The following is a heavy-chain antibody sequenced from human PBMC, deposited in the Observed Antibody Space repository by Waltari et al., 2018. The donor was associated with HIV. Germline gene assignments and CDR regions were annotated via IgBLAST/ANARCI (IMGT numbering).Heavy chain of an antibody. CDR3: ARDYTWLSGYPTPYYVDY. V-gene: IGHV4-39*07. CDR2: IYYSGRT. Sequence: QLQLQESGPGLVKPSETLSLTCTVSGGSISSSSYYWGWIRQPPGKGLEWIGSIYYSGRTYYNPSLKRRVTISVDTSKNQFSLKLSSVTAADTAVYYCARDYTWLSGYPTPYYVDYWGQGTLVTVSS. J-gene: IGHJ4*02. CDR1: GGSISSSSYY. D-gene: IGHD3-3*01.